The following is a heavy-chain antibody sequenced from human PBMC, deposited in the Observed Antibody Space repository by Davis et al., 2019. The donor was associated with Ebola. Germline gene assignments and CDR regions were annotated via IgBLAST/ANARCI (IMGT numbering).Heavy chain of an antibody. CDR2: ISGSGGST. CDR3: AKDGSSWPEYFQH. CDR1: GFTFSSYA. D-gene: IGHD6-13*01. V-gene: IGHV3-23*01. Sequence: GESLKISCAASGFTFSSYAMSWVRQAPGKGLEWVSAISGSGGSTYYADSVKGRFTISRDNSKNTLYLQMNSLRAEDTAVYYCAKDGSSWPEYFQHWGQGTLVTVSS. J-gene: IGHJ1*01.